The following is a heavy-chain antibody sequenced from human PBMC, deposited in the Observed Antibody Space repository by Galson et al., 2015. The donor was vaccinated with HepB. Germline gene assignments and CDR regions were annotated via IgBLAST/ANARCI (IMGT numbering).Heavy chain of an antibody. CDR3: AREGIAEAKYFDY. V-gene: IGHV1-46*01. J-gene: IGHJ4*02. CDR2: INPSNGRT. D-gene: IGHD6-13*01. Sequence: QSGAEVKKPGESLKISCKASGYTFTDYYMHWVRQAPGQVFEWMITINPSNGRTRSAQKFQGRVTVTRDTSTSTVYMELSSLRSEDTAVYYCAREGIAEAKYFDYWGQGTLVSVSS. CDR1: GYTFTDYY.